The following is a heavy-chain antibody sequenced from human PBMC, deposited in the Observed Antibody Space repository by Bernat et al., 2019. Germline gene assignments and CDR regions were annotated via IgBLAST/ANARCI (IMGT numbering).Heavy chain of an antibody. J-gene: IGHJ4*02. CDR1: GVTFRNYG. CDR3: ATWRGSGNYYDY. V-gene: IGHV3-33*01. Sequence: QVQLVESGGGVVQSGKSLRLSCAVSGVTFRNYGVHWVRQAPGKGLEWFAVIWYDGSQQHYAAYVPDRFTISLDKSQHTLYLQMNSLRVEDTAMYHCATWRGSGNYYDYWGQGTLVTVSS. D-gene: IGHD3-10*01. CDR2: IWYDGSQQ.